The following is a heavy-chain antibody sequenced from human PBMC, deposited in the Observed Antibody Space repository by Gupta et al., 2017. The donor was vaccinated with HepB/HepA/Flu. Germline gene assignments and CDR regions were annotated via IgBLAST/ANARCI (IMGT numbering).Heavy chain of an antibody. CDR2: IYWNDDN. CDR3: AHSRSYYYYYMDV. V-gene: IGHV2-5*01. J-gene: IGHJ6*03. Sequence: QNTLKESGPTMVKPTHTLTLPCTFSGFSLTSIGLGVGWIRQPPGKAPEWLALIYWNDDNRYSPSLKSRLTITKDTSKNQVVLTMTNMDPVDTATYYCAHSRSYYYYYMDVWGKGITVTVSS. CDR1: GFSLTSIGLG.